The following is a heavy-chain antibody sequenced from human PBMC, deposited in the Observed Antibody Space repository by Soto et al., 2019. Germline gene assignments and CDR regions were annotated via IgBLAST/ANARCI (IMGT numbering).Heavy chain of an antibody. Sequence: QVQLVQSGAEVKKPGASVRVSCKASGYSFTNYGISWVRQAPGQGLEWMGWISGDNVNTNYIEKLQGRVTMTADTATTTAYMELRSLRSDDTALYYCVRDHYCSSSHCYFRTGNYWGQGTLVTVSS. CDR1: GYSFTNYG. J-gene: IGHJ4*02. V-gene: IGHV1-18*01. CDR3: VRDHYCSSSHCYFRTGNY. CDR2: ISGDNVNT. D-gene: IGHD2-21*01.